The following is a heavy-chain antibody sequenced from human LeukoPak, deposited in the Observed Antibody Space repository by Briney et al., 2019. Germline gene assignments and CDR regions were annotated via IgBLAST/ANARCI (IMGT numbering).Heavy chain of an antibody. CDR2: INPNSGGT. CDR3: ARVRTVVVPAADNFDY. Sequence: ASVKVSCKASGYTFTGYYMHWVRQAPGQGLEWMGRINPNSGGTNYAQKFQGRVTMTRDTSISTAYMELSRLRSDDTAVYYCARVRTVVVPAADNFDYWGQGTLVTVSS. J-gene: IGHJ4*02. V-gene: IGHV1-2*02. CDR1: GYTFTGYY. D-gene: IGHD2-2*01.